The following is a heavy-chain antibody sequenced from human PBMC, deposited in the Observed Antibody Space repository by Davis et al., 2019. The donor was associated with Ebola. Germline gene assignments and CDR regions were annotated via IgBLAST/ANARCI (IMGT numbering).Heavy chain of an antibody. CDR1: GDSVSSGG. CDR3: ARYTWNDRRFDP. Sequence: PSETLSLTCAISGDSVSSGGWNWIRQSPSRGLEWLGRTYYNSKWYSDYAPSVKSRITINPDTSKNQLSLHLNSVTPEDTAVYYCARYTWNDRRFDPWGQGTLVTVSS. J-gene: IGHJ5*02. CDR2: TYYNSKWYS. D-gene: IGHD1-20*01. V-gene: IGHV6-1*01.